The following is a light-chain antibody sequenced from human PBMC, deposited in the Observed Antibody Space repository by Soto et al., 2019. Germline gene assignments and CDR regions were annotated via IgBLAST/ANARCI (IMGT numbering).Light chain of an antibody. CDR3: QQYGRSPPFT. CDR2: GAS. Sequence: EIVLTQSPGTLSLSPGERATLSCRASQSVSSTYIAWYQQKPGQAPRVLIYGASSRATGIPERFSGSGSGTDFTLTISRLEPEDFAVYFCQQYGRSPPFTFGQGNKVEIK. V-gene: IGKV3-20*01. CDR1: QSVSSTY. J-gene: IGKJ2*01.